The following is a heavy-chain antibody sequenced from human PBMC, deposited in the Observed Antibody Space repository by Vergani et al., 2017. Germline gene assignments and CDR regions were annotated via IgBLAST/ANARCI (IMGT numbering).Heavy chain of an antibody. CDR3: AKDPGDAKHYYYYMDV. CDR2: ISGSGGST. Sequence: EVQLLESGGGLVQPGGSLRLSCAASGFTFSSYAMSWVRQAPGKGLEWVSAISGSGGSTYYADSVKGRFTISRDNSKNTLYLQMNSLRAEDTAVYYCAKDPGDAKHYYYYMDVWGKGTTVTVSS. CDR1: GFTFSSYA. V-gene: IGHV3-23*01. J-gene: IGHJ6*03. D-gene: IGHD3-16*01.